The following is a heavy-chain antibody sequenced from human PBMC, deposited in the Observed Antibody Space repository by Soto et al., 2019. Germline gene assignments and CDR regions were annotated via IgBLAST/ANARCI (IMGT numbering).Heavy chain of an antibody. V-gene: IGHV1-69*02. Sequence: SVKVSCKASGDTFNFYSINWVRQAPGLGLEWMGRVNPIVSMSNYAQKFQGRVTMTADKSTSTAYMGLSSLRSEDTAIYYCASSYGSGYRAFDSWGQGTLVTVSS. D-gene: IGHD3-10*01. CDR1: GDTFNFYS. J-gene: IGHJ4*02. CDR2: VNPIVSMS. CDR3: ASSYGSGYRAFDS.